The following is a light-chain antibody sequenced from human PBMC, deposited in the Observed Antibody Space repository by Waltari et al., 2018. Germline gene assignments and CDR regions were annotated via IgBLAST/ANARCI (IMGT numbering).Light chain of an antibody. V-gene: IGKV3-20*01. CDR1: QSVGRS. Sequence: EIVLTQSPGTLSLSPGERATLSCRASQSVGRSLAWYQQKPGQAPRLLIYDASIRAAGIPDRFSGSGSGTDFSLAISRLEPEDFAVYYCQKYVSLPATFGQGTKVEIK. CDR3: QKYVSLPAT. J-gene: IGKJ1*01. CDR2: DAS.